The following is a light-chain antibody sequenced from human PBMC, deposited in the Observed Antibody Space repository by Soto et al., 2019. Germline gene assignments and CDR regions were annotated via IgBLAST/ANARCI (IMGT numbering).Light chain of an antibody. Sequence: DIQLTQSPSFLSASVGDRVTITCRASQGISSYLAWYQQKPGKAPKLLIYAASTLQSGVPSRFSGSGSGTEFTLTISSLQPEDFETYYCQQLNSYQLTFGVGTKVDIX. V-gene: IGKV1-9*01. J-gene: IGKJ4*01. CDR1: QGISSY. CDR2: AAS. CDR3: QQLNSYQLT.